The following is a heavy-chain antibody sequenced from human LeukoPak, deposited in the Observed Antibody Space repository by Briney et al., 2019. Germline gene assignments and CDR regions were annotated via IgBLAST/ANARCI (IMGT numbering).Heavy chain of an antibody. Sequence: ASVKVSCKASGYTFTGYYMHWVRQAPGQGLEWMGWINPNSGGTNYAQKLQGRVTMTTDTSTSTAYMELRSLRSDDTAVYYCARVGDGYNPIDYWGQGTLVTVSS. V-gene: IGHV1-2*02. CDR1: GYTFTGYY. CDR2: INPNSGGT. J-gene: IGHJ4*02. CDR3: ARVGDGYNPIDY. D-gene: IGHD5-24*01.